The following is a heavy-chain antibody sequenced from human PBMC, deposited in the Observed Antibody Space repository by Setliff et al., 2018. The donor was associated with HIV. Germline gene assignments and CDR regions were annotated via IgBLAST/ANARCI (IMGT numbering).Heavy chain of an antibody. V-gene: IGHV4-38-2*01. CDR3: ARHRDPPGSSWIFYYYYMDL. J-gene: IGHJ6*03. CDR1: GYSISSGYY. D-gene: IGHD6-13*01. CDR2: IYHSGST. Sequence: PSETLSLTCGVSGYSISSGYYWSWIRQPAGKGLEWIGTIYHSGSTYYNPSLKSRVTISVDTSKNQVSLRLSSATAADTGVYYCARHRDPPGSSWIFYYYYMDLWGGGTTVTVSS.